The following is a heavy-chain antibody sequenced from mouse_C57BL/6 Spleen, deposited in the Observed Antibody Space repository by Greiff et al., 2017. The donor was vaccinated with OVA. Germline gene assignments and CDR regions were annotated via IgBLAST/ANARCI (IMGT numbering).Heavy chain of an antibody. CDR2: ISNLAYSI. J-gene: IGHJ1*03. D-gene: IGHD2-2*01. CDR3: ARRVVTTRGGYWYFDV. CDR1: GFTFSDYG. V-gene: IGHV5-15*04. Sequence: DVKLQESGGGLVQPGGSLKLSCAASGFTFSDYGMAWVRQAPRKGPEWVAFISNLAYSIYYADTVTGRFTISRENAKNTLYLEMSSLRSEDTAMYYCARRVVTTRGGYWYFDVWGTGTTVTVSS.